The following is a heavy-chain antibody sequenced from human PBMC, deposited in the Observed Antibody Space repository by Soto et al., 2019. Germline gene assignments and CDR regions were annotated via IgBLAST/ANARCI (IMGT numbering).Heavy chain of an antibody. J-gene: IGHJ4*02. Sequence: ASVKVSCKASGYTFTSYCISWVRQAPGQGLEWMGWISAYNGNTNYAQKLQGRVTMTTDTSTSTAYMELRSLRSDDTAVDYCARVRALTAPFDSWRRGTMVTVPS. D-gene: IGHD5-18*01. V-gene: IGHV1-18*01. CDR3: ARVRALTAPFDS. CDR2: ISAYNGNT. CDR1: GYTFTSYC.